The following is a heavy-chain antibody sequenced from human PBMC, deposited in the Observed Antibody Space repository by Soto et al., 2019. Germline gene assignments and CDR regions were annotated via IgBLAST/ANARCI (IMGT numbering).Heavy chain of an antibody. V-gene: IGHV4-59*01. Sequence: QVQLQESGPGLVKPSETLSLTCTVSGGSISSYYWSWIRQPPGKGLEWIGYIYYSGSTNYNPSLKSRVTISVDTSKNQFSLKLSSVTAADTAVYYCARVPRVDSGYYYYYGMDVWGQGTTVTVSS. CDR3: ARVPRVDSGYYYYYGMDV. CDR1: GGSISSYY. D-gene: IGHD1-1*01. CDR2: IYYSGST. J-gene: IGHJ6*02.